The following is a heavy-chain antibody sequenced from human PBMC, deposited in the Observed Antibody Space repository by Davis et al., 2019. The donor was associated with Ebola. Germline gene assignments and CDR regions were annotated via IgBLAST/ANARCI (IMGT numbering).Heavy chain of an antibody. J-gene: IGHJ2*01. CDR2: INHSGST. Sequence: SETLSLTCAVYGGSFSGYYWSWIRQPPGKGLEWIGEINHSGSTNYNPSLKSRVTISVDTSKNQFSLKLSSVTAADTAVYYCARDVADEPTPLAFDLWGRGTLVTVSS. CDR3: ARDVADEPTPLAFDL. D-gene: IGHD1-14*01. V-gene: IGHV4-34*01. CDR1: GGSFSGYY.